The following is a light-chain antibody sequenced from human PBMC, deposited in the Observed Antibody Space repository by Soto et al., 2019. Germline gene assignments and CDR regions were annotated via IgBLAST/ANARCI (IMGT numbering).Light chain of an antibody. J-gene: IGKJ1*01. CDR1: QSVSSN. Sequence: EILMTQSPATLSVSPGERATLSCRARQSVSSNLAWYQQKPGQAPRLLIYGASTRATGIPSRFRGSGSGTDFTLTINCLQSEDFETYYCQQYYSYSWTFGQGTKVDIK. CDR2: GAS. CDR3: QQYYSYSWT. V-gene: IGKV3-15*01.